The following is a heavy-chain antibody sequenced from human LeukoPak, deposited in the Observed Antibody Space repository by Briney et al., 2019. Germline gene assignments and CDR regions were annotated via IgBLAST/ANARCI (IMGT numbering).Heavy chain of an antibody. CDR1: GYPINNAYY. D-gene: IGHD3-22*01. CDR3: ARIMWAYSYDSSGYHFDY. J-gene: IGHJ4*02. Sequence: PSETLSLTCGVSGYPINNAYYWVWIRQPPGKGLEWIGSLYHPDSTYYNPSLKSRVTMSVDTSRNQFSLRLSFVTAADTAVYYCARIMWAYSYDSSGYHFDYWGQGTLVTVSS. V-gene: IGHV4-38-2*01. CDR2: LYHPDST.